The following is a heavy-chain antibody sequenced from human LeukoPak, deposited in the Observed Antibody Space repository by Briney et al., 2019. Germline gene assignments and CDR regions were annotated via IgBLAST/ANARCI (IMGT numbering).Heavy chain of an antibody. V-gene: IGHV1-2*02. Sequence: ASVKVSCKASGYTFTGYYMHWVRQAPGQGLEWMGWINPNSGGTNYAQKFQGRVTMTRDTSISTAYMELSRLRSDDTAVYYCARGFAVAGTREKNFDYWGQGTLVPVSS. CDR2: INPNSGGT. J-gene: IGHJ4*02. CDR1: GYTFTGYY. D-gene: IGHD6-19*01. CDR3: ARGFAVAGTREKNFDY.